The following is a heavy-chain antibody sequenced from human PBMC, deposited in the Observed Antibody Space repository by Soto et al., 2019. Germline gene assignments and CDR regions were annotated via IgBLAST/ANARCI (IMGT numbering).Heavy chain of an antibody. V-gene: IGHV3-48*03. Sequence: EVQLVVSGGGLVQPGGSLRLSCAASGFTFSAFEMNWVRQGPGKGLEWLSYIYNSGSTMTYGDSVKGRFAISRDNAKNSLYLQMYSLRAEDTAVYYCARESGGTGLDVWGQGTTVTVSS. CDR1: GFTFSAFE. CDR3: ARESGGTGLDV. J-gene: IGHJ6*02. CDR2: IYNSGSTM. D-gene: IGHD1-1*01.